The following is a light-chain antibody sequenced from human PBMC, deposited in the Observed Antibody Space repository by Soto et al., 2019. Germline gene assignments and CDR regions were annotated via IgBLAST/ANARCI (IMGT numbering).Light chain of an antibody. J-gene: IGKJ1*01. Sequence: EIVLTQSPATLSLSPGERATVSCRASRNVNTYLSWYQHKAGQAPRLLIYDASKRATGIPARFSGSGSETEFTIIISSLEPEEFAVDYCQQRSCWPPWTFGQGTKVEIE. CDR2: DAS. CDR3: QQRSCWPPWT. CDR1: RNVNTY. V-gene: IGKV3-11*01.